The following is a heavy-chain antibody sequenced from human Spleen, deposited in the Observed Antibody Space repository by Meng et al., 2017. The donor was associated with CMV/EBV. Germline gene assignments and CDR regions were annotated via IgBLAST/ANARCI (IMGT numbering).Heavy chain of an antibody. CDR2: IIPIFGTA. V-gene: IGHV1-69*05. J-gene: IGHJ6*02. CDR1: GGTFSSYA. CDR3: ARDPHRYCSSTSCPPYYYGMDV. D-gene: IGHD2-2*01. Sequence: SVKVSCKASGGTFSSYAISWVRQAPGQGLEWMRGIIPIFGTANYTQKVQGRVTITMDGSTSTAYMELSSLRSEDTAVYYCARDPHRYCSSTSCPPYYYGMDVWGQGTTVTVSS.